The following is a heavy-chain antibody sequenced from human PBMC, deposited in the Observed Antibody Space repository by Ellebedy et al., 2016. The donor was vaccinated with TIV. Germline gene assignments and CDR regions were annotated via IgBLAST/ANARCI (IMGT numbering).Heavy chain of an antibody. J-gene: IGHJ4*02. CDR1: GGSFSGYY. V-gene: IGHV4-34*01. CDR3: AVSGGGSGLR. D-gene: IGHD3-10*02. CDR2: INHSGST. Sequence: GSLRLSXAVYGGSFSGYYWSWIRQPPGKGLEWIGEINHSGSTNYNPSLKSRVTISVDTSKNQFSLKLSSVTAADTAVYYCAVSGGGSGLRWGQGTLVTVSS.